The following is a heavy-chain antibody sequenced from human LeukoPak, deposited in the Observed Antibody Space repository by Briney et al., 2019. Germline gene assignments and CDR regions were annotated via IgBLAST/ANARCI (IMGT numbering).Heavy chain of an antibody. V-gene: IGHV1-18*01. D-gene: IGHD2-2*01. J-gene: IGHJ6*02. CDR1: GYTFTSYG. CDR2: ISAYNGNT. Sequence: ASVKVSCKASGYTFTSYGISWVRQAPGQGLEWMGWISAYNGNTNYAQKLQGRVTMTTDTSTSTAYMELRSLRSDDRAVYYCARVSVEDIVVVPAASYYYYGMDVWGQGTTVTVSS. CDR3: ARVSVEDIVVVPAASYYYYGMDV.